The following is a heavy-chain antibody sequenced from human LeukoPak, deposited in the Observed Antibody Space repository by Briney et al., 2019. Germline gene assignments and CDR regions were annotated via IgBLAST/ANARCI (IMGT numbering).Heavy chain of an antibody. CDR1: GFTFNSYA. D-gene: IGHD4-17*01. Sequence: PGGSLRLSCAASGFTFNSYAMHWVRQAPGKGLEWVSSISAGGDNTYYADSVKGRFTISRDNSKYTLWLQMNSLRAEDTAVYYCARRFSWLDSWGQGTLVTVST. CDR2: ISAGGDNT. J-gene: IGHJ4*02. V-gene: IGHV3-23*01. CDR3: ARRFSWLDS.